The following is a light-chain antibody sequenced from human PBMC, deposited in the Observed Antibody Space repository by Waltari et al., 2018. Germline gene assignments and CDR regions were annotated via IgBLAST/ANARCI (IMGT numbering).Light chain of an antibody. Sequence: SYDLTQPPSVSVSPGQTASITCSGDKLANKNVCWYQQKPGQSPVLVIYQNNKRPSGIPERFSASNSGSTATLTMSGVQSTDEADYYCQALDRRTVEVVFGRGTRLAVL. CDR3: QALDRRTVEVV. V-gene: IGLV3-1*01. CDR2: QNN. J-gene: IGLJ2*01. CDR1: KLANKN.